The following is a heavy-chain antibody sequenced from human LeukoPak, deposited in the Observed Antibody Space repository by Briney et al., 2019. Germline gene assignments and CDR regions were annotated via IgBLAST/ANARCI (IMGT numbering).Heavy chain of an antibody. CDR2: IYYTGST. D-gene: IGHD2-15*01. J-gene: IGHJ4*02. CDR1: GGSISTYF. V-gene: IGHV4-59*01. Sequence: PSETLSLTCTVSGGSISTYFWGWIRQPPGKGLEWIGYIYYTGSTYHSSSLKSRVTISMDTSKNQFSLKLISVTAADAAVYYCARVRSYCSGGSCYPYYFDYWGQGTLVTVSS. CDR3: ARVRSYCSGGSCYPYYFDY.